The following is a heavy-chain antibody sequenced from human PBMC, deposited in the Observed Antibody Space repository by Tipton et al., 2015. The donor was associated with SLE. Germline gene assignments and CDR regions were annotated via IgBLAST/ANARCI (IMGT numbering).Heavy chain of an antibody. J-gene: IGHJ4*02. CDR3: ARDRTTFDY. Sequence: TLSLTCAVYGGSFSGYYWNWIRQPPGKGLEWIGEINDSGSTNYIPSLKSRVTISVDTSKNQFSLKLSSVTAADTAVYYCARDRTTFDYWGQGTLVTVSS. CDR1: GGSFSGYY. CDR2: INDSGST. V-gene: IGHV4-34*01. D-gene: IGHD1-1*01.